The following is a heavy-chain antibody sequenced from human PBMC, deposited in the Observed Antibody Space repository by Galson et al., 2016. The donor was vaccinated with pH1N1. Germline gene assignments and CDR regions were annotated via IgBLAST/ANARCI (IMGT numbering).Heavy chain of an antibody. Sequence: SVKVSCKASGGTFTNYAINWVRQAPRQGLEWMGGLIPILGTPDYAQTLQGRVTITADENTNTAYMEMRSLRAEDTAVYYCARGFSGYDRLEYYQNGMDVWGQGTTVTVSS. CDR1: GGTFTNYA. D-gene: IGHD5-12*01. V-gene: IGHV1-69*13. CDR2: LIPILGTP. CDR3: ARGFSGYDRLEYYQNGMDV. J-gene: IGHJ6*02.